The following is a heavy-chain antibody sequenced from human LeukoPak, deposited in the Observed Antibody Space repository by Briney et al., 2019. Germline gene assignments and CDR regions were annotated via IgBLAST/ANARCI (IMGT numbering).Heavy chain of an antibody. CDR3: VRGGGTAHFDY. J-gene: IGHJ4*02. CDR2: INPPSGGT. V-gene: IGHV1-2*02. CDR1: GYTFTSYN. Sequence: ASVKVSCKAPGYTFTSYNIHWVRQAPGQGLEWMGWINPPSGGTNYAQKFQGRVTMTRDTSISTAYMELSSLTSDDTAVYFCVRGGGTAHFDYWGQGTLVTVSS. D-gene: IGHD1-26*01.